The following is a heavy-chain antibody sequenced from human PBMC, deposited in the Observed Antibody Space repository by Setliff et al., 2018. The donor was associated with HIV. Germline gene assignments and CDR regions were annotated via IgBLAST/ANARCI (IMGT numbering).Heavy chain of an antibody. CDR2: ISAYNGNT. V-gene: IGHV1-18*01. Sequence: ASVKVSCKASGYTFTSYGISWVRQAPGQGLEWMGWISAYNGNTNYAQKLQGRVTLTTDELMKTAYMELSSLRSEDTAIYYCVKEYHTTATDTRVANYFDYWGQGTLVTVSS. D-gene: IGHD6-13*01. J-gene: IGHJ4*02. CDR3: VKEYHTTATDTRVANYFDY. CDR1: GYTFTSYG.